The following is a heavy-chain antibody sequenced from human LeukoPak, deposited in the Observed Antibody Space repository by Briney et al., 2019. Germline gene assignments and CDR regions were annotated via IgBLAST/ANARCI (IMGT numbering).Heavy chain of an antibody. CDR2: ISNDGSIE. V-gene: IGHV3-30-3*01. Sequence: GGSLRLSCAASGFTFSSYAMHWVRQAPGKGLDWVAVISNDGSIEYYADSVKGRFTISRDNSKNTLYLQMNSLRAEDTAVYYCARRTYYGSGKDALDIWGQGTMVTVS. D-gene: IGHD3-10*01. J-gene: IGHJ3*02. CDR1: GFTFSSYA. CDR3: ARRTYYGSGKDALDI.